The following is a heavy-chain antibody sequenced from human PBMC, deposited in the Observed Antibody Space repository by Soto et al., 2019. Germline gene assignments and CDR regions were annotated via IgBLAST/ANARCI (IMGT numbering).Heavy chain of an antibody. J-gene: IGHJ6*02. CDR2: INAGNGNT. CDR3: AKDQGGDYYYYYGMDV. CDR1: GYTFTSYA. Sequence: GASVKVSCKASGYTFTSYAMHWVRQAPGQRLEWMGWINAGNGNTKHSQKFQGRVTITRDTSASTAYMELNSLRAEDTAVYYCAKDQGGDYYYYYGMDVWGQGTTVTVSS. D-gene: IGHD4-17*01. V-gene: IGHV1-3*01.